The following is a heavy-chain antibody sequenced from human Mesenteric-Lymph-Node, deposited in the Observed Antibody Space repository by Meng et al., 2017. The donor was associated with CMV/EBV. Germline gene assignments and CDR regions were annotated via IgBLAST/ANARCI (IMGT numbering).Heavy chain of an antibody. J-gene: IGHJ4*02. CDR2: ISGSDGST. D-gene: IGHD6-19*01. V-gene: IGHV3-23*01. CDR1: GFTFSDYY. CDR3: VRSVAGVNGYFDY. Sequence: GGSLRLSCAASGFTFSDYYMSWIRQAPGKGLEWVSGISGSDGSTYSADSVRGRFTISRDNSKNTLYLQMNSLRAEDTAVYYCVRSVAGVNGYFDYWGPGTLVTVSS.